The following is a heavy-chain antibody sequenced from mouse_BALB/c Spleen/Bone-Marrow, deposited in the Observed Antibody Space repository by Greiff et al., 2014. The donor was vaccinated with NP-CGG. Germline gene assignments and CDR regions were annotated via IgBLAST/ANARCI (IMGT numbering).Heavy chain of an antibody. V-gene: IGHV1-4*01. CDR3: ARGLRDWYFDV. J-gene: IGHJ1*01. CDR2: INPNTDYT. CDR1: GYTFTTYW. Sequence: VKLQESGPELATPGASVKMSCKASGYTFTTYWMHWIKQRPGQGLEWIGSINPNTDYTDYNQKFKDKATLTADKSSFTAYMQLSSLTSEDSAVYYCARGLRDWYFDVWGAGTTVTVSS. D-gene: IGHD2-4*01.